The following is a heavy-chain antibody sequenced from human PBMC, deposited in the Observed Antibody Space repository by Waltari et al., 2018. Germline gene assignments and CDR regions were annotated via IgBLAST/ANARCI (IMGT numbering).Heavy chain of an antibody. Sequence: EVQLVEYGGGLVQPGGSLILSCTGSVFPFSTSWIHWVRQAPGKGLVWVSRLNDDGTSTIYADSVKGRFTISKDNARNTVYLQMNGLGAEDTALYYCARAGYLGAFDIWGQGTMVIVSS. CDR1: VFPFSTSW. D-gene: IGHD3-10*01. CDR2: LNDDGTST. CDR3: ARAGYLGAFDI. J-gene: IGHJ3*02. V-gene: IGHV3-74*01.